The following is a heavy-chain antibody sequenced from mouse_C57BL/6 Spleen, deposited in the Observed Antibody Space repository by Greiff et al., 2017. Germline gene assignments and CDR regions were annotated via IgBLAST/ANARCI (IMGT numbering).Heavy chain of an antibody. J-gene: IGHJ4*01. CDR1: GYTFTDYY. CDR2: INPNNGGT. Sequence: VQLQQSGPELVKPGASVKISCKASGYTFTDYYMNWVKQSHGKSLEWIGDINPNNGGTSYNQKFKGKATLTVDKSSSTAYMELRSLTSEDSAVXYCARYSYAMDYWGQGTSVTVSS. CDR3: ARYSYAMDY. V-gene: IGHV1-26*01.